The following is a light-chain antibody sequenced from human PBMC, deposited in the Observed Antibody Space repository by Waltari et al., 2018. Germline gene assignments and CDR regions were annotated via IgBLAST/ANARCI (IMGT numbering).Light chain of an antibody. Sequence: EIVMTQSPATLSVSPGERATLSCRASQSVSNNLAWYQQKPGQTPRLLIYGASIRATGIPARFSGSGSGTEFTLTINALQAEDVAVYYCQQYYSAPPWTFGQGTKVEIK. V-gene: IGKV3D-15*03. CDR2: GAS. CDR1: QSVSNN. CDR3: QQYYSAPPWT. J-gene: IGKJ1*01.